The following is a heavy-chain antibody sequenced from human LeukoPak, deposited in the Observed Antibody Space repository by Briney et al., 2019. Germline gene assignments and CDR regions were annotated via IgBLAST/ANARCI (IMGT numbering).Heavy chain of an antibody. J-gene: IGHJ4*02. CDR1: GYTFTSYG. CDR2: ISGYNGNT. CDR3: ARSIGSTLSFFDY. D-gene: IGHD1-7*01. Sequence: ASVKVSCKASGYTFTSYGFGWVRQAPGQGLEWMGWISGYNGNTNYAQKLQGRVTLTTDTSTSTTYMELRSLRSDDTAVYYCARSIGSTLSFFDYWGQGTLVTVSS. V-gene: IGHV1-18*01.